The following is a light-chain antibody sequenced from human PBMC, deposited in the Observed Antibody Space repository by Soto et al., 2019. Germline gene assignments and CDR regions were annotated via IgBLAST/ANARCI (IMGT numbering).Light chain of an antibody. V-gene: IGKV3-11*01. J-gene: IGKJ5*01. CDR1: QSVSSY. Sequence: EIVLTQSPATLSLSPGERATLSCRTSQSVSSYFAWYQQNPGRAPRLLIYDASNRATGIPARFIGSGSGTDFTLTISRLEPEDFAVYYCQQRSNWPITFGQGTRLEIK. CDR2: DAS. CDR3: QQRSNWPIT.